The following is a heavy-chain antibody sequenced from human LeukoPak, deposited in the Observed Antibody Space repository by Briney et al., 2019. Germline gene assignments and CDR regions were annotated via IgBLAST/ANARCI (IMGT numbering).Heavy chain of an antibody. D-gene: IGHD6-6*01. CDR1: GFPFSSYA. CDR3: AKGSSSSRPYYFHY. Sequence: GGSLRLSCAASGFPFSSYATSWVRQAPGKGLEWVSAITASGGDTFHADSVKGRFPISRDNSKNTLYLQMHSLRVEDTAIYYCAKGSSSSRPYYFHYWGQGTLVTVSS. CDR2: ITASGGDT. V-gene: IGHV3-23*01. J-gene: IGHJ4*02.